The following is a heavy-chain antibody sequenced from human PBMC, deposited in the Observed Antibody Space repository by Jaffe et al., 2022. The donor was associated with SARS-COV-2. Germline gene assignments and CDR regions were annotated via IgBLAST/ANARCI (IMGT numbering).Heavy chain of an antibody. CDR1: GFTFSNAW. D-gene: IGHD2-15*01. V-gene: IGHV3-15*01. CDR3: TTVARWNWYFDL. Sequence: EVQLVESGGGLVKPGGSLRLSCAASGFTFSNAWMSWVRQAPGEGLEWVGRSKSKTDGGTTDYTAPVKGRFTISRDDSKNTLYLEMNSLKTEDTAVYYCTTVARWNWYFDLWGRGTLVTVSS. J-gene: IGHJ2*01. CDR2: SKSKTDGGTT.